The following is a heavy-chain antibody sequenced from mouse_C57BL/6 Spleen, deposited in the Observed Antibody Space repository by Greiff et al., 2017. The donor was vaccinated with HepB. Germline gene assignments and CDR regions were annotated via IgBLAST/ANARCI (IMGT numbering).Heavy chain of an antibody. CDR2: IHPNSGST. J-gene: IGHJ3*01. V-gene: IGHV1-64*01. Sequence: QVQLQQPGAELVKPGASVKLSCKASGYTFTSYWMHWVKQRPGQGLEWIGMIHPNSGSTNYNEKFKSKATLTVDKSSSTAYMELISLTSADSAVYYCPDSSCYWFAYWGQGTLVTVSA. CDR1: GYTFTSYW. D-gene: IGHD3-2*01. CDR3: PDSSCYWFAY.